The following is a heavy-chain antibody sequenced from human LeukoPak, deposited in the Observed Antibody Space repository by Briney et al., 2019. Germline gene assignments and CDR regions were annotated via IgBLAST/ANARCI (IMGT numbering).Heavy chain of an antibody. CDR3: ANFGGDSSGYYYPLDF. D-gene: IGHD3-22*01. J-gene: IGHJ4*02. CDR2: ISSSGTTI. V-gene: IGHV3-48*03. Sequence: GGSLRLSCAASGFTFSNYEMNWVRQAPGKGLEWVSYISSSGTTIYYIDSVKGRFTISRDNAKNSLYLQMNSLRAEDTAVYYCANFGGDSSGYYYPLDFWGQGTLITVSS. CDR1: GFTFSNYE.